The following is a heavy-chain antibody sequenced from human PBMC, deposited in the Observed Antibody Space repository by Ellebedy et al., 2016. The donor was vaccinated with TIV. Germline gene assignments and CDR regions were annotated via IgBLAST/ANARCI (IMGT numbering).Heavy chain of an antibody. CDR1: GFSLSTSGVR. V-gene: IGHV2-70*04. J-gene: IGHJ4*02. D-gene: IGHD4-23*01. CDR3: VRMDYGGPGTLSYFALSYFEY. CDR2: IDWEDDK. Sequence: SGPTLVKPTQTLTLTCTFSGFSLSTSGVRVSWIRQPPGKALEWLARIDWEDDKFYSTSLETRLTISKDTSKNQAVLTMTDVDPVDTATYYCVRMDYGGPGTLSYFALSYFEYWGQGTLVTVSS.